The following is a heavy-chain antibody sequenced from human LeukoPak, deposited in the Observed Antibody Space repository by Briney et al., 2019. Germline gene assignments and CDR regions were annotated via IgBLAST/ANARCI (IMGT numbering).Heavy chain of an antibody. CDR2: IYHSGST. V-gene: IGHV4-59*08. Sequence: SETLSLTCTVSGGSMSYYYWTWIRQPPGKGLQWIGYIYHSGSTNYNPSLKSRVTISMDTSNNQFSLKMSSVTAADTAVYYCVRQDSSGSYYWGQGALVTVSS. D-gene: IGHD3-22*01. CDR1: GGSMSYYY. CDR3: VRQDSSGSYY. J-gene: IGHJ4*02.